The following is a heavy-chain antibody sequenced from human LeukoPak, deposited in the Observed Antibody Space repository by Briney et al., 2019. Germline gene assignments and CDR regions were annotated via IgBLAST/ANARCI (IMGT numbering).Heavy chain of an antibody. CDR3: ARETKIAAYDAFDI. V-gene: IGHV4-59*01. CDR1: GGSISSYY. Sequence: SETLSLTCIVSGGSISSYYWSWIRQPPGKGLEWIGYIYYSGSTNYNPSLKSRLTISVDTSKNQFSLKLSSVTAADTAVYYCARETKIAAYDAFDIWGQGTMVTVSS. J-gene: IGHJ3*02. D-gene: IGHD6-6*01. CDR2: IYYSGST.